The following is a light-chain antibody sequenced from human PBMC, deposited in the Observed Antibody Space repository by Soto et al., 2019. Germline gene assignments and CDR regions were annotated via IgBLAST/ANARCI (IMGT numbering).Light chain of an antibody. V-gene: IGKV1-5*03. CDR2: KAS. CDR1: QSISSW. Sequence: QITQSPSTLSASVGDRVPITCRSSQSISSWLAWYQQKPGKAPKLLIYKASSLESGVASRLSGSGSGTEFTLTISSLQPDDFATYYCQQYNSYSWTFGQGTKVDIK. J-gene: IGKJ1*01. CDR3: QQYNSYSWT.